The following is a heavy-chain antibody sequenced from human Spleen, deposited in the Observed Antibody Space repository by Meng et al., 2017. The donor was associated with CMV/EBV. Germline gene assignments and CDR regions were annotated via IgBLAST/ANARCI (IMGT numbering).Heavy chain of an antibody. J-gene: IGHJ4*01. CDR1: GFAFKSYG. V-gene: IGHV3-33*01. Sequence: GESLKISCAASGFAFKSYGMHWVRQAPGKGLEWVAVIWYDGNKNNYADSVKGRFTISRDNAKNSLYLQMNSLRDEDTAVYYCARDLIRGVVGARPRGPGDLWGHGTLVTVSS. CDR3: ARDLIRGVVGARPRGPGDL. D-gene: IGHD1-26*01. CDR2: IWYDGNKN.